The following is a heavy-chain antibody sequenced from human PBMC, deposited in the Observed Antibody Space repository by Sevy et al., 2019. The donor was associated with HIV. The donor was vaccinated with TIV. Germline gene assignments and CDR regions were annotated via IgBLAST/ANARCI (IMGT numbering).Heavy chain of an antibody. Sequence: GGSLRLSCAASGFTFSSNPMHWVRQAPGKGLEWVSFISFDGTDKYYADSVKGRFTITRDNSKNTLFLQMNSLRAEDTAFYYCVRETTMLPRGAFDFWGQGTMVTVSS. V-gene: IGHV3-30-3*01. CDR2: ISFDGTDK. J-gene: IGHJ3*01. CDR1: GFTFSSNP. D-gene: IGHD3-10*01. CDR3: VRETTMLPRGAFDF.